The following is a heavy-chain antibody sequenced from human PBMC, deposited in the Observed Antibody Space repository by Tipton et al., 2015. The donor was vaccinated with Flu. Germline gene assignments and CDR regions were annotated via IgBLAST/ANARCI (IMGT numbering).Heavy chain of an antibody. CDR1: NYSISTGYY. Sequence: TLSLTCAVSNYSISTGYYWGWFRQPPGKGLEWIGTIYHTGTTYYTPSLKSRLTISVDTSKNQFSLRLSSVTAADTAVYYCARHTGDSVRGVIDYWGQGTLVTVSS. D-gene: IGHD3-10*02. CDR3: ARHTGDSVRGVIDY. CDR2: IYHTGTT. V-gene: IGHV4-38-2*01. J-gene: IGHJ4*02.